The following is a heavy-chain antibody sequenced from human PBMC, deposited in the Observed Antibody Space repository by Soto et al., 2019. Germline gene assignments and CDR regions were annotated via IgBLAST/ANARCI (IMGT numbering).Heavy chain of an antibody. V-gene: IGHV4-59*01. CDR3: AREYSYGPYFDY. CDR2: IYYSGST. J-gene: IGHJ4*02. Sequence: QVQLQESGPGLVKPSETLSLTCTVSGGSISSYYWSWIRQPPGKGLEWIGYIYYSGSTNYNPSLKSRVTISVDTSKNQFSLKLSSVTAADTAVYYCAREYSYGPYFDYWGQGTLVTVSS. CDR1: GGSISSYY. D-gene: IGHD5-18*01.